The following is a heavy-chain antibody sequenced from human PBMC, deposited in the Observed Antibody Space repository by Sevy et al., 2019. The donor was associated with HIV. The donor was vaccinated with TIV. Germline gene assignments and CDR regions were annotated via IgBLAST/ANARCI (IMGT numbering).Heavy chain of an antibody. D-gene: IGHD2-2*01. J-gene: IGHJ4*02. CDR1: GFTFSDYY. Sequence: GGSLRLSCAASGFTFSDYYMNWVRQAPGKGLEWVSSISGRSSYIHYADSVRGRFTISRDNAKNSLYLQMNSLRVDDTAVYFCAGDGGCSSSSCPLYFDSWGQGALVTVSS. V-gene: IGHV3-21*01. CDR3: AGDGGCSSSSCPLYFDS. CDR2: ISGRSSYI.